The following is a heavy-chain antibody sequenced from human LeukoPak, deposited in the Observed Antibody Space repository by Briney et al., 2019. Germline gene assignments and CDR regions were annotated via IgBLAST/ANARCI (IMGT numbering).Heavy chain of an antibody. CDR2: ISRSGSTI. V-gene: IGHV3-11*04. CDR1: GFTFSDYY. J-gene: IGHJ4*02. Sequence: GGSLRLSCAASGFTFSDYYMSWVRQAPGKGVEWVSYISRSGSTIYYAASVTGPFSISRYNAKNSLSLQMNSLRAEDTAVYYCARDGYCSGGSCYSGGTSPIDYWGQGTLVTVSS. CDR3: ARDGYCSGGSCYSGGTSPIDY. D-gene: IGHD2-15*01.